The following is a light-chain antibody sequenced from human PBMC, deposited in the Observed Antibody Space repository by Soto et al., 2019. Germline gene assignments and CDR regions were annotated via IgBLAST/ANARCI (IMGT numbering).Light chain of an antibody. V-gene: IGLV1-47*02. CDR1: SSNMGTSY. CDR3: AAWDDGLSGWV. Sequence: QLVLTQPPSASGTPGQRVTISCSGSSSNMGTSYVYWYQQLPGTAPKLLIYSNNQRPSGVPDRFSGSKSGTSASLAISGLRSEDEADYYCAAWDDGLSGWVFGGGTKVTVL. J-gene: IGLJ3*02. CDR2: SNN.